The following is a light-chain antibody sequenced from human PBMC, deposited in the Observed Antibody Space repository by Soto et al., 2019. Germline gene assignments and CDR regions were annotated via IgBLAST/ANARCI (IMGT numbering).Light chain of an antibody. J-gene: IGKJ5*01. V-gene: IGKV1-5*01. CDR2: HAS. CDR1: QNINTW. Sequence: DIQLTQSPSTLSASVGDRVTITCRASQNINTWLAWYQQKPGKAPKLLIYHASTLESRVPSRFSGRGSGTEFTLTISSLQPDEFATYYCQQYDSFSGFGPGTRLEIK. CDR3: QQYDSFSG.